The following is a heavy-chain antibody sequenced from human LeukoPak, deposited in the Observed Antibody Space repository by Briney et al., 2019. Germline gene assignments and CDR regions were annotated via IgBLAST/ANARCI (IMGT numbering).Heavy chain of an antibody. Sequence: SETLSLTCTVSGGSISSYYWSWIRQPPGKGLEWIGYIYYSGSTNYNPSLKSRVTISVDTSKNQFSLKLSSVTAADTAVYYCASGGESARYFDYWGQGTLVTVSS. J-gene: IGHJ4*02. V-gene: IGHV4-59*12. D-gene: IGHD2-21*01. CDR3: ASGGESARYFDY. CDR2: IYYSGST. CDR1: GGSISSYY.